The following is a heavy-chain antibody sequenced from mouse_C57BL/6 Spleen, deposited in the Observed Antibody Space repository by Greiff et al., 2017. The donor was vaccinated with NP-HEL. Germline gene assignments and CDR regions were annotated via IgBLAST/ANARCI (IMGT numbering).Heavy chain of an antibody. J-gene: IGHJ1*03. CDR3: GLSHWYFDV. Sequence: QVQLQQSGAELMKPGASVKLSCKATGYTFTGYWIEWVKQRPGHGLEWIGEILPGSGSTHYNEKFKGKATLTVAKSSSTAYMQLSSLTSEDSAVYYCGLSHWYFDVWGTGTTVTVAS. V-gene: IGHV1-9*01. CDR2: ILPGSGST. CDR1: GYTFTGYW.